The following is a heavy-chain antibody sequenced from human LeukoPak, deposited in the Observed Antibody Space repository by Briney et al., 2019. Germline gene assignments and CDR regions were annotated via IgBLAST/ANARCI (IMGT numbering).Heavy chain of an antibody. CDR3: ARPGYGGLGVDYYYMDV. D-gene: IGHD4-23*01. V-gene: IGHV1-69*13. J-gene: IGHJ6*03. CDR2: IIPIFGTA. Sequence: ASVKVSCKASGGTFSSYAISWVRQAPGQGLEWIGGIIPIFGTANYAQKFQGRVTITADESTSTAYMELSSLRSEDTAVYYCARPGYGGLGVDYYYMDVWGKGTTVTVSS. CDR1: GGTFSSYA.